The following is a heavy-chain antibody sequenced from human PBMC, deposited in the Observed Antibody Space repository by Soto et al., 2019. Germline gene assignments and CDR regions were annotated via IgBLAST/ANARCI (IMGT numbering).Heavy chain of an antibody. CDR1: GGSISSGGYY. D-gene: IGHD3-10*01. J-gene: IGHJ3*02. CDR3: ARDVGYYYGSGSSHDAFDI. V-gene: IGHV4-31*03. CDR2: IYYSGST. Sequence: QVQLQESGPGLVKPSQTLSLTCTVSGGSISSGGYYWSWIRQHPGKGLEWIGYIYYSGSTDYNPSLKIRVTISVDTPKNQVSLKLSSVTAADTAVYYCARDVGYYYGSGSSHDAFDIWGQGTMVTVSS.